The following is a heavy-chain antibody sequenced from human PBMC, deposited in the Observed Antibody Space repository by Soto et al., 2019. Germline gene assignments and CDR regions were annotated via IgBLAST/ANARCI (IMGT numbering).Heavy chain of an antibody. V-gene: IGHV4-30-2*03. D-gene: IGHD3-10*02. CDR3: AKLVRDDVRRSDLDH. Sequence: PSETLSLTCAVSGGSISSGGYSWSWIRQPPGKGLEWIGTFYHSGTTSQNPPLRSRITISGDTSRNQFSLNLRSVTAADSGVYYCAKLVRDDVRRSDLDHWGQGTLVTVSS. CDR2: FYHSGTT. CDR1: GGSISSGGYS. J-gene: IGHJ4*02.